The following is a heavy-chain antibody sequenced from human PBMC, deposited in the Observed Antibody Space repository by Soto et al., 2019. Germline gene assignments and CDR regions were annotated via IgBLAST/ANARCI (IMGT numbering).Heavy chain of an antibody. CDR3: ARGGYFDSSYYLAY. D-gene: IGHD3-22*01. Sequence: ASVKVSCNASGYTFTSYGISWVRQAPGQGLEWMGWINPGYGNTKYAKKFQGRVIIERDTSASTAYMELRSLISEDTDVYYCARGGYFDSSYYLAYWGLGTLVTVSS. J-gene: IGHJ4*02. V-gene: IGHV1-18*01. CDR2: INPGYGNT. CDR1: GYTFTSYG.